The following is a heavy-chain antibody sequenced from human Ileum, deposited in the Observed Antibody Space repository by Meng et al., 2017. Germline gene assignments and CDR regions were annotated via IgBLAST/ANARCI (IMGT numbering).Heavy chain of an antibody. Sequence: AQLVQAGGGVKTPGGSVKVSCKASGYTFTSYAMHWVRQAPGQRLEWMGGINAGNGNTKYSQKFQGRVTITRDTSASTAYMELSSLRSEDTAVYYCARVIAAAGSDWYFDLWGRGTLVTVSS. CDR1: GYTFTSYA. J-gene: IGHJ2*01. V-gene: IGHV1-3*01. D-gene: IGHD6-13*01. CDR3: ARVIAAAGSDWYFDL. CDR2: INAGNGNT.